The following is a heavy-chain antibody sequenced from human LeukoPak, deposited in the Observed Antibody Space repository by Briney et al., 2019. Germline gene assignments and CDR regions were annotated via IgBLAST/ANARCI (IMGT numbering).Heavy chain of an antibody. CDR3: ARVPTYYYYGMDV. Sequence: ASVKVSCKASGYTFTGYYMHWVRQAPGQGLEWMGWINPNSGGTNYAQKFQGRFTMTRDTSISTAYMELSGLRSDDTAVYYCARVPTYYYYGMDVWGQGTTVTVSS. CDR2: INPNSGGT. CDR1: GYTFTGYY. V-gene: IGHV1-2*02. D-gene: IGHD1-26*01. J-gene: IGHJ6*02.